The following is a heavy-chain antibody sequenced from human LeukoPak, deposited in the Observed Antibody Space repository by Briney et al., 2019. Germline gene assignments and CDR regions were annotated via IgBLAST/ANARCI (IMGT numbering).Heavy chain of an antibody. D-gene: IGHD1-26*01. J-gene: IGHJ4*02. CDR2: IFDGV. CDR3: ARLFGGQMMGYYVDY. Sequence: TGRSLRLSCEVSGFSISRYYMTWVRQAPGKGLESVSVIFDGVADSVRGRFTISRDSSKNTLFLQMNSLRHEDTAVYYCARLFGGQMMGYYVDYWGQGALITVSS. V-gene: IGHV3-53*01. CDR1: GFSISRYY.